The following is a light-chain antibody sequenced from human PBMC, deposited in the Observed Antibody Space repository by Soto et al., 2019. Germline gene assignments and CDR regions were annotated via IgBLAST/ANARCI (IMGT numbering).Light chain of an antibody. J-gene: IGKJ1*01. CDR2: ESS. CDR1: QSVDNY. CDR3: QQYNNWTGT. V-gene: IGKV3-11*01. Sequence: EIVLTQSPATLSLSPGERATLSCRASQSVDNYLDWYQQKPGQAPRLLIYESSNRETGIPARFSGSGAGTDCTRTISRLEPEDVEVDDCQQYNNWTGTFGQGTQVDIK.